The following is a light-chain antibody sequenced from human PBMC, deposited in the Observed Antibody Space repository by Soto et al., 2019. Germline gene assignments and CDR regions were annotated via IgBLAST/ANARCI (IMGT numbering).Light chain of an antibody. J-gene: IGLJ1*01. Sequence: QSALTQPASVSGSPGQSITISCTGTSSDVGGYNYVSWYQQHPVKATKLMIYEVSNRTSGVSNRFSVSKSGNTAYLTISGLQAEDEADYYCSSYTDSNNYVFGTGTKLTVL. CDR3: SSYTDSNNYV. CDR2: EVS. CDR1: SSDVGGYNY. V-gene: IGLV2-14*01.